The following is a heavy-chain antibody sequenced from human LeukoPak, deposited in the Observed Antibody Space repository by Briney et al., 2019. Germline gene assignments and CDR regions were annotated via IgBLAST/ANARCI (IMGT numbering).Heavy chain of an antibody. CDR1: GGSISSYY. V-gene: IGHV4-59*01. Sequence: SETLSLXCTVSGGSISSYYWRWIRQPPGKGLEWIGYIYYSGSTNYNPSLKSRVTISVDTSKNQFSLKLSSVTAADTAVYYCAKYYYDSSGYWNFDYWGQGTLVTVSS. D-gene: IGHD3-22*01. CDR3: AKYYYDSSGYWNFDY. J-gene: IGHJ4*02. CDR2: IYYSGST.